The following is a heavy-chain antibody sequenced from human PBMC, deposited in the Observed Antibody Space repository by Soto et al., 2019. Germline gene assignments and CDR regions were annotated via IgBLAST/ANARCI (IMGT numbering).Heavy chain of an antibody. V-gene: IGHV4-4*02. CDR1: DGSISSYDW. Sequence: PSETLSLTCVVSDGSISSYDWWTWVRQPPGKGLEWIGKMYHSGGADYSPSLKSRVTISADSSKNHFSLRLTGVTAADTAVYYCATGNVDSMLGYWGQGTQVTVSS. D-gene: IGHD3-16*01. CDR2: MYHSGGA. CDR3: ATGNVDSMLGY. J-gene: IGHJ4*02.